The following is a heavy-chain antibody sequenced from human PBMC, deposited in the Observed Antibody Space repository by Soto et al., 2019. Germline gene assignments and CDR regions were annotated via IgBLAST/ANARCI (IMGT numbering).Heavy chain of an antibody. Sequence: ASVKVSCKVSGSRFSNYVISWVRQAPGHGLEWLGRIIPIFNPTKYAQSLQGRVTITADKSTSTASLELSSLRSDDTAVYYCAREGRGKKAGYNGLVSLGYWGQGTLVTVSS. CDR3: AREGRGKKAGYNGLVSLGY. CDR1: GSRFSNYV. D-gene: IGHD2-2*02. J-gene: IGHJ4*02. CDR2: IIPIFNPT. V-gene: IGHV1-69*06.